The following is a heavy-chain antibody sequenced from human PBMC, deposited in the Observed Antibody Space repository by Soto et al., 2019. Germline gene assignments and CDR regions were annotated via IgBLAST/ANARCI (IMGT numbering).Heavy chain of an antibody. CDR1: GGTFSNYI. CDR2: TIPMFATA. D-gene: IGHD6-19*01. V-gene: IGHV1-69*01. Sequence: QVQLVQSEAEVKKPGSSVKVSCKASGGTFSNYIFSWVRQAPGQGLEWMGGTIPMFATAQYAQKLQGRVTITADESTSTVYMDLTSLTSDDTAVYYCARGLFGQQWLVGFDTWGQGTLVTVSS. J-gene: IGHJ4*02. CDR3: ARGLFGQQWLVGFDT.